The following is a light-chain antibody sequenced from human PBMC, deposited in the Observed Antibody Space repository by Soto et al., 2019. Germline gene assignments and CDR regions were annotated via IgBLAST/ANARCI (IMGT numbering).Light chain of an antibody. Sequence: QTVVTQEPSLTVSPGGTVTLTCASSTGAVTSGYYPNWFQQKPDKPPRALIYSINKKHPWTPARFSASLLGGKAAMTLSGVQPEDEADYYCLPWYGGAYFFGAGTKVNV. CDR1: TGAVTSGYY. CDR3: LPWYGGAYF. V-gene: IGLV7-43*01. J-gene: IGLJ1*01. CDR2: SIN.